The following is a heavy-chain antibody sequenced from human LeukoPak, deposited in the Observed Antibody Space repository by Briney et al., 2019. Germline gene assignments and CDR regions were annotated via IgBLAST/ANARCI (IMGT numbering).Heavy chain of an antibody. V-gene: IGHV1-8*03. CDR1: GYTFTSYD. CDR3: AKGLRYFDWSTTGDY. D-gene: IGHD3-9*01. CDR2: MNPNSGNT. J-gene: IGHJ4*02. Sequence: ASVKVSCKASGYTFTSYDINWVRQATGQGLEWMGWMNPNSGNTGYAQKFQGRVTITRNTSISTAYMELSSLRAEDTAVYYCAKGLRYFDWSTTGDYWGQGTLVTVSS.